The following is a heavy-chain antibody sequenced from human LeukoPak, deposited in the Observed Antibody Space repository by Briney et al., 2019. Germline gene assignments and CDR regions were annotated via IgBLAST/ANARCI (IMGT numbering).Heavy chain of an antibody. D-gene: IGHD2-15*01. V-gene: IGHV3-23*01. CDR3: ASPGFVVVVAAQWAFDY. CDR2: ISGSGGST. J-gene: IGHJ4*02. CDR1: GFTFSSYA. Sequence: PGGSLRLSCAASGFTFSSYAMSWVRQAPGKGLEWVSAISGSGGSTYYADSVKGRFTISRDNSKSTLYLQMNSLRAEDTAVYYCASPGFVVVVAAQWAFDYWGQGTLVTVSS.